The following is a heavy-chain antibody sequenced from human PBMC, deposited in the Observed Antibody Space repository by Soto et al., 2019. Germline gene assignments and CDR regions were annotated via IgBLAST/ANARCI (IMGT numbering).Heavy chain of an antibody. CDR2: INSDGSSR. Sequence: RASVKVSCAAFGFMFSSYWMHWVRQAPGKGLVWVSRINSDGSSRSYADSVKGRFTISRDNAKLYLQMNSLRAEDTAVYYCARGSGYSYGYDYYGMDVWGQGTTVTVSS. V-gene: IGHV3-74*01. D-gene: IGHD5-18*01. CDR3: ARGSGYSYGYDYYGMDV. J-gene: IGHJ6*02. CDR1: GFMFSSYW.